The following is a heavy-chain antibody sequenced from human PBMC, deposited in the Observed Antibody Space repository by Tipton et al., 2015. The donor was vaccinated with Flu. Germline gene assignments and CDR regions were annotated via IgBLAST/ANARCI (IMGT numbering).Heavy chain of an antibody. CDR3: ARGGYSPNLYGMDV. V-gene: IGHV4-39*07. CDR2: IYYSGRT. J-gene: IGHJ6*02. D-gene: IGHD2-8*01. Sequence: TLSLTCTVSGGSISRSMYYWGWIRQPPGKGLEWIGSIYYSGRTYYNPSLKSRGALSVDTSKNQFSLNLTSVTAAETAVYYCARGGYSPNLYGMDVWGQGTTVSVSS. CDR1: GGSISRSMYY.